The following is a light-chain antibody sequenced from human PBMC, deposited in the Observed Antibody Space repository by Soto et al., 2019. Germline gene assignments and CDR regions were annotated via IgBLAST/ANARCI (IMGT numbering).Light chain of an antibody. V-gene: IGKV1-5*03. CDR1: QTISNW. CDR2: KAS. Sequence: DIQMTQSPSTLSASVGDRVTITCRASQTISNWLAWYQQKPGKAPKLVIYKASSLESGVPSRFSGSGSGTEFTLIISSLLPDDFATYYCQQYNSYPRTFGQGTKVELK. CDR3: QQYNSYPRT. J-gene: IGKJ1*01.